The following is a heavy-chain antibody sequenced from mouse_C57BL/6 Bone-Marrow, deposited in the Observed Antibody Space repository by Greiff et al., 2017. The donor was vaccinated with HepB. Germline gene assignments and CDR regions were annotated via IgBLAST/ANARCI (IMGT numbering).Heavy chain of an antibody. CDR2: IRSKSNNYAT. Sequence: EVKLVESGGGLVQPKGSLKLSCAASGFSFNTYAMNWVRQAPGKGLEWVARIRSKSNNYATYYADSVKDRFTISRDDSESMLYLQMNNLKTEDTAMYYCVRHMSSGYGGFAYWGQGTLVTVSA. D-gene: IGHD3-2*02. J-gene: IGHJ3*01. CDR3: VRHMSSGYGGFAY. CDR1: GFSFNTYA. V-gene: IGHV10-1*01.